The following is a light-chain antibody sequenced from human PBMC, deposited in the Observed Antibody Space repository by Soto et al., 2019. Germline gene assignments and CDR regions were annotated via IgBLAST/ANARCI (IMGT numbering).Light chain of an antibody. CDR3: QQYGNSPQT. CDR2: AAS. Sequence: GDRVTITCRASQSISSYVNWYQQKPGKAPTVIIYAASSLQSGVPPRFSGSGSGTDFTLTISRLEPEDFAVYYCQQYGNSPQTLGQGTKVDIK. V-gene: IGKV1-39*02. CDR1: QSISSY. J-gene: IGKJ1*01.